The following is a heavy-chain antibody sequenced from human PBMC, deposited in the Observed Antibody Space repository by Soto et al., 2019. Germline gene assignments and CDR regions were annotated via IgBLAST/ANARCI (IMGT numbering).Heavy chain of an antibody. J-gene: IGHJ5*02. D-gene: IGHD3-9*01. CDR3: AKVPATYYDILTGYYTEYNWFDP. CDR2: ISGSGGST. V-gene: IGHV3-23*01. CDR1: GFTFSSYA. Sequence: GGSLRLSCAASGFTFSSYAMSWVRQAPGKGLEWVSAISGSGGSTYYADSVKGRFTISRDNSKNTLYLQMNSLRAEDTAVYYCAKVPATYYDILTGYYTEYNWFDPWGQGTLVTVSS.